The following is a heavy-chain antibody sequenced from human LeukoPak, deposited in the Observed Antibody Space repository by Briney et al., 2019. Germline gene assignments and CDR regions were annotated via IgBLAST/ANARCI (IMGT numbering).Heavy chain of an antibody. CDR2: IYYSGST. D-gene: IGHD6-13*01. CDR1: GGSISSSSYY. Sequence: SETLSLTCTVSGGSISSSSYYWGWIRQPPGKGLEWIGSIYYSGSTYYNPSLKSRVTISVDTSKNQFSLKLSSVTVADTAVYYCARDWISSSWYYFDYWGQGTLVTVSS. V-gene: IGHV4-39*07. CDR3: ARDWISSSWYYFDY. J-gene: IGHJ4*02.